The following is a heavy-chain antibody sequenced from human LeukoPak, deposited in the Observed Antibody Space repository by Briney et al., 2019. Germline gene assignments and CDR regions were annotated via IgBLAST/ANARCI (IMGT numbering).Heavy chain of an antibody. CDR2: SYTSGST. CDR1: GGSISSYY. Sequence: SETLSLTCTVSGGSISSYYWSWIRQRAGKGLEWIGRSYTSGSTNYNPSLKSRVTMSVDTSKNQFSLKLSSVTAADTAVYYCASYGSGYYFDYWGPGTLVTVSS. CDR3: ASYGSGYYFDY. D-gene: IGHD3-22*01. J-gene: IGHJ4*02. V-gene: IGHV4-4*07.